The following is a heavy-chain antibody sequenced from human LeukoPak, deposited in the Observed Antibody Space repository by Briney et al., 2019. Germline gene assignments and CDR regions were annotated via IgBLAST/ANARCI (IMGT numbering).Heavy chain of an antibody. V-gene: IGHV4-59*08. Sequence: SETLSLTCTVSGGSISSYYWSWIRQPPGKGLEWIGYIYYSGSTNYNPSLKSRVTISVDTSKNQFSLKLSSVTAADTAVYYRARHEDSGSPRSLWFDPWGQGTLVTVSS. CDR2: IYYSGST. J-gene: IGHJ5*02. CDR1: GGSISSYY. D-gene: IGHD3-10*01. CDR3: ARHEDSGSPRSLWFDP.